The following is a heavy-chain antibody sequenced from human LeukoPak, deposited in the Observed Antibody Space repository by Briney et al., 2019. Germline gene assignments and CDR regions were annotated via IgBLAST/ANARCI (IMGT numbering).Heavy chain of an antibody. V-gene: IGHV3-23*01. CDR1: GFTFSSYA. D-gene: IGHD6-6*01. Sequence: GSLRLSCAASGFTFSSYAMNWVRQAPGKGLEWVSTISGSGSSTYYADSVKGRFTISRDNSKNTLYLQMNSLRVEDTAVYYCAKGLLIKKVSVYGMDVWGQGTTVTVSS. CDR2: ISGSGSST. J-gene: IGHJ6*02. CDR3: AKGLLIKKVSVYGMDV.